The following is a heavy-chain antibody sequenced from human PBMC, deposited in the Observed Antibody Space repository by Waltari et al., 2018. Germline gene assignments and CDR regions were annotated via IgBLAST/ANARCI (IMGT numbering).Heavy chain of an antibody. D-gene: IGHD3-16*01. CDR3: ARGGGNYYYGMDV. V-gene: IGHV4-59*11. CDR2: IYYSGST. J-gene: IGHJ6*02. CDR1: GGSISSHY. Sequence: QVQLQESGPGLVTPSETLSLTCTVSGGSISSHYWRWIRQPPGKGLEWIGYIYYSGSTNYNPSLKSRVTISVDTSKNQFSLKLSSVTAADTAVYYCARGGGNYYYGMDVWGQGTTVTVSS.